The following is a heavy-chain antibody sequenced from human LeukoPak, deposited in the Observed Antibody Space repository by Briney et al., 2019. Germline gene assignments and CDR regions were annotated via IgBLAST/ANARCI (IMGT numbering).Heavy chain of an antibody. V-gene: IGHV1-69*05. CDR3: AREVYYDSSGLDY. J-gene: IGHJ4*02. CDR2: IIPIFGTA. D-gene: IGHD3-22*01. CDR1: GGTFSSYA. Sequence: SAKVSCKASGGTFSSYAISRVRQAPGQGLEWMGRIIPIFGTANYAQKFQGRVTITTDESTSTAYMELSSLRSEDTAVYYCAREVYYDSSGLDYWGQGTLVTVSS.